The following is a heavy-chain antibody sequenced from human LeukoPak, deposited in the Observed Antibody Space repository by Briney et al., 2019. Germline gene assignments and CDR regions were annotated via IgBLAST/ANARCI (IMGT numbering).Heavy chain of an antibody. V-gene: IGHV4-34*01. CDR2: ITYSGSI. J-gene: IGHJ4*02. CDR1: GGSFSGKY. CDR3: ARDLMT. Sequence: SETLSLTCAVSGGSFSGKYWTWIRQPPGKGLEWIGEITYSGSIYYNPSLKSRVTISVDTSKNQFSLKLNSVTAADTAVYYCARDLMTWGQGTLVTVSS.